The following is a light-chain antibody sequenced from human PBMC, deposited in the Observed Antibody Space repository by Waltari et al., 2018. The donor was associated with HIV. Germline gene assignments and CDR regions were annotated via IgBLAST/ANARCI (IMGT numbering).Light chain of an antibody. Sequence: QSALTQPASVSGSPGQSIPISCTGTSSDAGGYNSVSWYQQHPGKAPKLMIHDVSNRPSGVSNRFSGSKSGNTASLTISGLQAEDEADYYCSSYTSSSTWVFGGGTKLTVL. CDR1: SSDAGGYNS. CDR3: SSYTSSSTWV. J-gene: IGLJ3*02. V-gene: IGLV2-14*01. CDR2: DVS.